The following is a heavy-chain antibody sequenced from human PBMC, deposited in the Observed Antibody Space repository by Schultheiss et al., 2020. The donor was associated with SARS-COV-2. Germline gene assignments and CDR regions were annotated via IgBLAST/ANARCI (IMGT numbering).Heavy chain of an antibody. J-gene: IGHJ4*02. CDR3: ASIAAAGRGAGY. CDR2: MNPNSGNT. D-gene: IGHD6-13*01. CDR1: GYTFTSYD. V-gene: IGHV1-8*01. Sequence: ASVKVSCKASGYTFTSYDINWVRQATGQGLEWMGWMNPNSGNTGYAQKFQGRVTITRDTSASTAYMELSSLRSEDTAVYYCASIAAAGRGAGYWGQGTLVTVSS.